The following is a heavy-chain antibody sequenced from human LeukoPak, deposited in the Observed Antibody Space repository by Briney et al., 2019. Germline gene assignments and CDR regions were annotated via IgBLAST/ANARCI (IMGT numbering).Heavy chain of an antibody. CDR3: ASALYSSGWYGY. CDR1: GGSISSSSYY. V-gene: IGHV4-39*07. CDR2: IYYSGST. J-gene: IGHJ4*02. Sequence: PSETLSLTCTVSGGSISSSSYYWGWIRQPPGKGLEWIGSIYYSGSTYYNPSLKSRVTISVDTSKNQFSLKLSSVTAADTAVYYCASALYSSGWYGYWGQGTLVTVSS. D-gene: IGHD6-19*01.